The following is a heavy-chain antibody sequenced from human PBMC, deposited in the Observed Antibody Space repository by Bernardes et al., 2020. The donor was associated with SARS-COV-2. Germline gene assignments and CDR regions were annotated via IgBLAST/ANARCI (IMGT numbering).Heavy chain of an antibody. CDR1: GFTFSPYG. V-gene: IGHV3-33*01. CDR2: ISHVGNNE. CDR3: ARDGISGIDY. D-gene: IGHD1-20*01. Sequence: VWSLSLSCATSGFTFSPYGMHWVRQAPGKGLEWAAFISHVGNNEYYADSVKGRFTISRDNSKNMIYLQMNSLRAEDTSVYYCARDGISGIDYWGQGTLVTVSS. J-gene: IGHJ4*02.